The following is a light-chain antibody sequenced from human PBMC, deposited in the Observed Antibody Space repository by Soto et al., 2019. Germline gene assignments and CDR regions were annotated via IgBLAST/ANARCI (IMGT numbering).Light chain of an antibody. J-gene: IGKJ2*02. CDR2: GAS. CDR3: QQYNNWPPGT. Sequence: EIVMTQSPATLSVSPGERATLSCRASQSVSSNLAWYQQKPGQAPRLLIYGASTRATGIPARFSGSGSGTEFTLTISSLQSEDCAVYYCQQYNNWPPGTFGQGNKLEIK. CDR1: QSVSSN. V-gene: IGKV3-15*01.